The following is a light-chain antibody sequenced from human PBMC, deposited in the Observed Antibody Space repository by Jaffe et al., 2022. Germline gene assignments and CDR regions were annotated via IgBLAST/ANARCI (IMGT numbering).Light chain of an antibody. CDR2: AAS. CDR1: QSINKL. V-gene: IGKV1-39*01. J-gene: IGKJ2*01. CDR3: QQTSSSPTST. Sequence: DIQMTQSPSSLSAAVGDRVTITCRASQSINKLLNWYQQKPGKAPKLLIYAASTLQSGVPSRFSGGGSGTDFTLTINSLQPEDFATYYCQQTSSSPTSTFGQGTKLAIK.